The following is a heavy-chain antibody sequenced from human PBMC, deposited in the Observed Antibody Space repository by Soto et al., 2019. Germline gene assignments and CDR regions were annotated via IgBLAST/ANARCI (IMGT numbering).Heavy chain of an antibody. V-gene: IGHV3-23*01. CDR2: ISGSGGST. D-gene: IGHD2-15*01. J-gene: IGHJ4*02. Sequence: LRLSCAASGFTFSSYAMSWVRQAPGKGLERVSAISGSGGSTYYADSVKGRFTISRDNSKNTLYLQMNSLRAEDTAVYYCAKDASRFCSGGSCYSSFHYWGQGTLVTVSS. CDR3: AKDASRFCSGGSCYSSFHY. CDR1: GFTFSSYA.